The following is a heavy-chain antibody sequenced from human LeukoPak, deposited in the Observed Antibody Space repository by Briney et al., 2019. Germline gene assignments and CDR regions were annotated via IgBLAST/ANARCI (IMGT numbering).Heavy chain of an antibody. Sequence: GASVKVSCKASGYTFTGYYMHWVRQAPGQGLEWMGWINPNSGGTNYAQKFQGRVTMTRDTSISTAYMELSRLRSDDTAVYYCARVPRYCSGGSCLGNWGQGTLVTVSS. CDR3: ARVPRYCSGGSCLGN. D-gene: IGHD2-15*01. CDR2: INPNSGGT. CDR1: GYTFTGYY. J-gene: IGHJ4*02. V-gene: IGHV1-2*02.